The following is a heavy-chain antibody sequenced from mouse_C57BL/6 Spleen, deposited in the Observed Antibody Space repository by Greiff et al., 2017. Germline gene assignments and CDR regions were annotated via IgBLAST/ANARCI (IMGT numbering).Heavy chain of an antibody. J-gene: IGHJ2*01. V-gene: IGHV1-82*01. CDR1: GYAFSSSW. D-gene: IGHD2-10*02. CDR3: ARSGAYGNYYFDY. Sequence: QVQLQQSGPELVKPGASVKISCKASGYAFSSSWMNWVKQRPGKGLEWIGRIYPGDGDTNYNGKFKGKATLTADKSSSTAYMQLSSLTSEDSAVYCCARSGAYGNYYFDYWGKGTTLTVSS. CDR2: IYPGDGDT.